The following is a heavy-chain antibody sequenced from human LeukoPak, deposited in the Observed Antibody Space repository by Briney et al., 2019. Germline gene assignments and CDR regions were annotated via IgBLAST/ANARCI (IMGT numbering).Heavy chain of an antibody. D-gene: IGHD6-13*01. V-gene: IGHV4-61*02. J-gene: IGHJ6*03. CDR3: ASRRSVQQPYYYYMDI. CDR2: VYKNGDT. Sequence: SQTLSLTCSVSGDSISSGYYFWSWIRQPAGKGLEWIGRVYKNGDTNYNPSLKSRATISLDTSRNQFSLRLTSVTAADTAVYFCASRRSVQQPYYYYMDIWGKGTTVTVSS. CDR1: GDSISSGYYF.